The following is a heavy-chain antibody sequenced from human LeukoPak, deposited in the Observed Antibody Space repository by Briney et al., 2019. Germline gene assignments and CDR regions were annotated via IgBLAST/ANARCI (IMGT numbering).Heavy chain of an antibody. V-gene: IGHV3-11*04. D-gene: IGHD7-27*01. CDR2: ISSSGSTI. J-gene: IGHJ4*02. Sequence: GGSLRLSCAASGCTFSDYYMSWIRQAPGKGLECVSYISSSGSTIYYADSVKGRFTISRDNAKNSLYLQMNSLRAEDTAVYYCARGQLTGDDELFDYWGQGTLVTVSS. CDR1: GCTFSDYY. CDR3: ARGQLTGDDELFDY.